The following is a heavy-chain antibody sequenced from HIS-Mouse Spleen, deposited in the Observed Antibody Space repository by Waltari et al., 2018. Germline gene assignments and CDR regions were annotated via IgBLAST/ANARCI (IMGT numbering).Heavy chain of an antibody. V-gene: IGHV4-39*07. CDR2: IYYSGST. J-gene: IGHJ2*01. CDR3: AREIPYSSSWYDWYFDL. D-gene: IGHD6-13*01. CDR1: GGSISSSRYY. Sequence: QLQLQESGPGLVKPSETLSLTCTVSGGSISSSRYYWGRLRQPPGKGLEWIGSIYYSGSTYYNPSLKSRVTISVDTSKNQFSLKLSSVTAADTAVYYCAREIPYSSSWYDWYFDLWGRGTLVTVSS.